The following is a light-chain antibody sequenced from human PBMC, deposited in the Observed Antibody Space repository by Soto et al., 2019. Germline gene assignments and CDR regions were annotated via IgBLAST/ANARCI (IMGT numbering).Light chain of an antibody. V-gene: IGLV1-47*01. CDR1: SSNIGSNY. CDR3: AAWDASLSGGV. J-gene: IGLJ1*01. Sequence: QSVLTQAPSASGTPGQRVIISCSGSSSNIGSNYVYWYQQLPGTAPKLLIYKNNQRPSGVPDRFSGSKSGTSASLAISGLRSEDEGDYYCAAWDASLSGGVFGTGTKLTVL. CDR2: KNN.